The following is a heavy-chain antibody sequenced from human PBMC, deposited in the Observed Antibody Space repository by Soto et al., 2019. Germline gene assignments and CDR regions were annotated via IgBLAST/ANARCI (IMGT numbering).Heavy chain of an antibody. CDR2: INGDGRST. V-gene: IGHV3-74*01. CDR3: ARAQYLADDAFDI. J-gene: IGHJ3*02. Sequence: XESLRLSCAASGFISRSYWMHWVRQVPGKGLVWVSRINGDGRSTSYADSVKGRFTISRDNAKNTLYLQMNSLRADDTAVYYCARAQYLADDAFDIWGQGAMVTVSS. CDR1: GFISRSYW. D-gene: IGHD2-2*01.